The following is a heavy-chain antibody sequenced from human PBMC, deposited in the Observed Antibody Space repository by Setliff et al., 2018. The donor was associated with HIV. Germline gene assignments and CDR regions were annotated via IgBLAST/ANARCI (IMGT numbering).Heavy chain of an antibody. CDR2: MNPHSGNT. CDR3: ARGARVHGYYYMDV. CDR1: GYTFTSSD. V-gene: IGHV1-8*01. J-gene: IGHJ6*03. Sequence: ASVKVSCKASGYTFTSSDLNWVRQATGQGLEWMGWMNPHSGNTGYAQNFQGRVTMTRNISISTAYMELSSLRSEDTAVYYCARGARVHGYYYMDVWGKGTTVTVSS. D-gene: IGHD1-26*01.